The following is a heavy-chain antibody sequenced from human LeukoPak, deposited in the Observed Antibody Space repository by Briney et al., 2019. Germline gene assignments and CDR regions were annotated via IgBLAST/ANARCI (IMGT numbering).Heavy chain of an antibody. Sequence: SETLSLTCTVSGGSISSSTYYWGWIRQPPGKGLEWIGIIYYSGSTDYNPSLKSRVTISVDTSKNQFSLKLSSVTAADTAVYYCARVAFGGVFDYWGQGTLVTVSS. D-gene: IGHD3-16*01. CDR1: GGSISSSTYY. CDR2: IYYSGST. J-gene: IGHJ4*02. CDR3: ARVAFGGVFDY. V-gene: IGHV4-39*07.